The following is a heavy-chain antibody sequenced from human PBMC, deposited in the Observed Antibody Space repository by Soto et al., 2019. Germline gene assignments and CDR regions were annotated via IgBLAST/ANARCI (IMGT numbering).Heavy chain of an antibody. CDR2: ISDNGGSR. V-gene: IGHV3-23*01. J-gene: IGHJ5*02. D-gene: IGHD2-2*01. CDR3: AKKCQGTSCWFDP. Sequence: EVQLLESGGGLVQPGGSLRLSCAASGFTFSSYAMSWVRQAPGKGLEWVSVISDNGGSRYYADSVKGRFTISRDNSKNTLILQMNSLRAEDTAVYYCAKKCQGTSCWFDPWGQGTLVTVSS. CDR1: GFTFSSYA.